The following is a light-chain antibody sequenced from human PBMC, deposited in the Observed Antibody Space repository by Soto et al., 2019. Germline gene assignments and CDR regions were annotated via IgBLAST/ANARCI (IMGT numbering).Light chain of an antibody. CDR2: GAS. CDR3: QKYGSSGT. CDR1: QSVRSN. Sequence: EIVITQSPATLSVSPGERFPLSCRASQSVRSNLSWYQQKPGQSPRLLIYGASNRATGIQDRFSGSGSGTEFTLNIRRMEPEDFEVYYCQKYGSSGTVGQGTKVEIK. J-gene: IGKJ1*01. V-gene: IGKV3-20*01.